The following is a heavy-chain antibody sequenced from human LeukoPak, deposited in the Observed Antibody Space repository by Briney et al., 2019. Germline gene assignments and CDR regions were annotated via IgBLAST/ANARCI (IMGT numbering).Heavy chain of an antibody. CDR2: ISWDGGST. V-gene: IGHV3-43*01. D-gene: IGHD3-10*01. CDR1: GFTFDDYT. CDR3: AKDRFGGDY. J-gene: IGHJ4*02. Sequence: GGSLRLSCAASGFTFDDYTMHWVRQAPGKGLEWVSLISWDGGSTYYADSVKGRFTISRDNSKNTLYLQMNSLRAEDTAVYYCAKDRFGGDYWGQGTLVTVSS.